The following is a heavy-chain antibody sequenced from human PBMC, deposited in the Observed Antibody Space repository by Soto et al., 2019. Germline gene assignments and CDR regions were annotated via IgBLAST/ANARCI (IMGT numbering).Heavy chain of an antibody. D-gene: IGHD5-18*01. CDR2: IRSKVNTYAT. J-gene: IGHJ4*02. Sequence: EVQLVESGGGLVQPGGSLKLSCAASGFTFSDSAMHWVRQASGKGPEWVGRIRSKVNTYATAYAASVKGRFTISRDDSTNTAYLQMNSLKTDDTAVYYCTRRGDWTAMDPLDYWGQGTLVTVSS. V-gene: IGHV3-73*02. CDR1: GFTFSDSA. CDR3: TRRGDWTAMDPLDY.